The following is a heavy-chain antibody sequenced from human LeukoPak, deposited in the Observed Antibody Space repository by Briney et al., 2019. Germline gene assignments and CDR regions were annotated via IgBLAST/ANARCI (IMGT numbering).Heavy chain of an antibody. CDR2: IWYDGSNK. Sequence: QPGRSLRLSCAASGFTFSSHGMHWVRQAAGKGLEWVAVIWYDGSNKYYADPVKGLFTISRDNSKNTLYLQMNSLRAEDTAVYYCASSIAVAGTIDYWGQGTLVTVSS. J-gene: IGHJ4*02. CDR3: ASSIAVAGTIDY. CDR1: GFTFSSHG. V-gene: IGHV3-33*01. D-gene: IGHD6-19*01.